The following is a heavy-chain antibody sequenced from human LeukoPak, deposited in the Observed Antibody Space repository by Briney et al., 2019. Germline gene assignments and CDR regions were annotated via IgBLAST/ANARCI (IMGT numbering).Heavy chain of an antibody. J-gene: IGHJ4*02. V-gene: IGHV3-30*04. CDR2: ISYDGSNK. Sequence: PGGSLRLSCAASGFTFSSYAMHWVRQAPGKGLEWVAVISYDGSNKYYADSVKGRFTISRDNSKNTLYLQMNSLRAEDTAVYYCAKELVPSSGWYYFDYWGQGTLVTVSS. CDR1: GFTFSSYA. D-gene: IGHD6-19*01. CDR3: AKELVPSSGWYYFDY.